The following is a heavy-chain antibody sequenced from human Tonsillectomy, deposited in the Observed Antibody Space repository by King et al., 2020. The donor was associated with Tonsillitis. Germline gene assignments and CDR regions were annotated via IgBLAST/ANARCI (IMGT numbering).Heavy chain of an antibody. CDR2: ISGNGHST. Sequence: VQLVESGGGLVQPGGSLRLSCAASGFTFSSYAMSWVRQAPGKGLEWVSTISGNGHSTYYADSVKGRFTISRDNSKSTLYLQMNSLRAEDTAVYYCAKVPVYSAYDWDDAFDIWGQGTMVTVSS. CDR1: GFTFSSYA. V-gene: IGHV3-23*04. D-gene: IGHD5-12*01. CDR3: AKVPVYSAYDWDDAFDI. J-gene: IGHJ3*02.